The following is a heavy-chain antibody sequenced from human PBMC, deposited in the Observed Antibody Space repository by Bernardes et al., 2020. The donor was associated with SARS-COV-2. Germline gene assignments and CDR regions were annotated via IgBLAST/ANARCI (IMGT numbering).Heavy chain of an antibody. Sequence: GGSLRLSCAASGFTFSSYSMKWVRQAPGKGLEWISYINNSGDIMYYADSVKGRFTISRDNADNSMYLQMNSLRDDDTAVYYCARRAVIRGLTSYYDGVDVWGQGTSVTVSS. V-gene: IGHV3-48*02. CDR1: GFTFSSYS. J-gene: IGHJ6*02. D-gene: IGHD3-10*01. CDR2: INNSGDIM. CDR3: ARRAVIRGLTSYYDGVDV.